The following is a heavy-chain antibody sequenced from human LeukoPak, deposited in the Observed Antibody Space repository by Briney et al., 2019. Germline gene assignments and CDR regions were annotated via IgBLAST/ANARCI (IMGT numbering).Heavy chain of an antibody. J-gene: IGHJ4*02. CDR2: IYYSGST. D-gene: IGHD3-9*01. Sequence: PSETLSLTCTVSGGSISSYYWSWIRQPPGKGLEWIGYIYYSGSTNYNPSLKSRVTISVDTSKNQFSLKLSSVTAADTAVYYCARVGYRYFDWLFEGNYFDYWGQGTLVTVSS. CDR1: GGSISSYY. V-gene: IGHV4-59*01. CDR3: ARVGYRYFDWLFEGNYFDY.